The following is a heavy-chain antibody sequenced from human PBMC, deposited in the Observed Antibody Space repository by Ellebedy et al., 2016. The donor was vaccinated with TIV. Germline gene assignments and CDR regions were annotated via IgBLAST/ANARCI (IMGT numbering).Heavy chain of an antibody. CDR1: GFTFDQFA. CDR2: ITWNSGSI. J-gene: IGHJ3*01. V-gene: IGHV3-9*01. CDR3: AKARLQWLSFDAFDV. D-gene: IGHD6-19*01. Sequence: SLKISCAASGFTFDQFAMHWVRQAPGKGLEWVSGITWNSGSIAYGDSVKGRFTISRGNAKNSLYLQMNSLRAEDTALYYCAKARLQWLSFDAFDVWGQGTMLTVSS.